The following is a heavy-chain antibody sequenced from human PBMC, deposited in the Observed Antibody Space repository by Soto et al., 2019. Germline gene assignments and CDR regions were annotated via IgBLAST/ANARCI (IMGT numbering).Heavy chain of an antibody. D-gene: IGHD3-16*01. CDR1: GGTFSSHA. V-gene: IGHV1-69*01. Sequence: QVQLVQSGAEVKKPGSSVKVSCKASGGTFSSHAISWVRQAPGQGLEWMGGIIPFFKAANYAQKFQGRVTITADDATSTAYMDLYSLRSEDTAVYYCARDVPLNYYDGSFSYYAMDLWGQGATVTGSS. CDR3: ARDVPLNYYDGSFSYYAMDL. J-gene: IGHJ6*02. CDR2: IIPFFKAA.